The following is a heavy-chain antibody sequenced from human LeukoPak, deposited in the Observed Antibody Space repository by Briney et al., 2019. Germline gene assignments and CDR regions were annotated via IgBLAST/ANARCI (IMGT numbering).Heavy chain of an antibody. D-gene: IGHD6-19*01. CDR2: IYTSGST. V-gene: IGHV4-4*07. CDR1: GGSISSYY. Sequence: SSETLSLTCTVSGGSISSYYWSWIRQPAGKGLEWIGRIYTSGSTNYNPSLKSRVTMSVDTSKNQFSLKLSSVTAADTAVYYCARIDSSVWYLYYFDYWGQGTLVTVSS. J-gene: IGHJ4*02. CDR3: ARIDSSVWYLYYFDY.